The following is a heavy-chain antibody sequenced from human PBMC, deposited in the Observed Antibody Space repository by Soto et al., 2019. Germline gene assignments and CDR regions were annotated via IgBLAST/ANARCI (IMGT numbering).Heavy chain of an antibody. Sequence: AAVKVSCKASGYTFPSYAMLWVRQDPGQRLEWMGWINAGNGNTKYSQKFQGRVTITRDTSASTAYMELSSLRSEDTAVYYCARDPGYNWFDPWGQGTLVTVSS. CDR2: INAGNGNT. CDR3: ARDPGYNWFDP. V-gene: IGHV1-3*01. CDR1: GYTFPSYA. J-gene: IGHJ5*02.